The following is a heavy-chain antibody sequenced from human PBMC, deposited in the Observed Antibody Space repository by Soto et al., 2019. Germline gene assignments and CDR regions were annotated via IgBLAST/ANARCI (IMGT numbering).Heavy chain of an antibody. V-gene: IGHV3-23*01. D-gene: IGHD3-9*01. J-gene: IGHJ4*02. CDR1: GFTFNTYA. Sequence: EVQLLESGGGLVQPGWSLRLSCAASGFTFNTYALSWVRQAPGKGLEWVSVMSATGAYIYYAESVKGRFLISRDNSKDTLYLQMNSLRVEDTAVYYCAKAIGGSIDWSALDFWGQGTRVTVSS. CDR2: MSATGAYI. CDR3: AKAIGGSIDWSALDF.